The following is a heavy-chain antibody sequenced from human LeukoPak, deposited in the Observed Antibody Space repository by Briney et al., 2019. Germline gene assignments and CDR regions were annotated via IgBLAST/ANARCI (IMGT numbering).Heavy chain of an antibody. J-gene: IGHJ5*02. CDR1: GYTFTDYY. Sequence: ASVKVSCKASGYTFTDYYIHWVRQAPGQGLEWMGWINPNSGGTNYVQKFQGRVSMTRDTSSTTAYVELSRLRSDDTAVYYCARSGMVRGFDPWGQGTLVTVSS. D-gene: IGHD3-10*01. CDR3: ARSGMVRGFDP. V-gene: IGHV1-2*02. CDR2: INPNSGGT.